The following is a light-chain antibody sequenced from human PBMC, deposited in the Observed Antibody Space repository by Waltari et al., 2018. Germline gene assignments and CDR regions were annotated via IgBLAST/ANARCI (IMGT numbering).Light chain of an antibody. J-gene: IGKJ4*01. CDR3: QQRLNWPLT. Sequence: EIVLTQSPATLSLSPGERATLSRRASQTVNTYLAWYQQKPGQAPRLLIYDASERATGIPARCSGSGSGTDFTLTISSLETEDFAVYYCQQRLNWPLTFGGGTKVEI. CDR2: DAS. V-gene: IGKV3-11*01. CDR1: QTVNTY.